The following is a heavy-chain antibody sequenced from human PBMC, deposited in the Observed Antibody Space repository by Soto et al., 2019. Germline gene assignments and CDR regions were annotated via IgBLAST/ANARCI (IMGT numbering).Heavy chain of an antibody. Sequence: EVQLLESGGGLVQPGGSLRLSCAASGFTFSSYAMSWVRQAPGKGLEWVSAISGSGGSTYYADSVKGRFTISRDNSKNTLYLQMNSLRAEDTAVYYCVKEPFSSSWYLDYFDYWGQGTLVTVSS. J-gene: IGHJ4*02. V-gene: IGHV3-23*01. CDR2: ISGSGGST. CDR3: VKEPFSSSWYLDYFDY. CDR1: GFTFSSYA. D-gene: IGHD6-13*01.